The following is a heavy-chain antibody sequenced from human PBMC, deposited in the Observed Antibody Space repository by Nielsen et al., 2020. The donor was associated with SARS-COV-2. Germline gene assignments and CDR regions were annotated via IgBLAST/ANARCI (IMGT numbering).Heavy chain of an antibody. V-gene: IGHV4-30-4*01. J-gene: IGHJ6*02. CDR2: MYHSGGT. Sequence: SETLSLTCTVSGGSISSGDYYWSWIRQPPGKGLEWIGYMYHSGGTHYNPSLKSRVTISIDTSKNQFSLKLSSVTATDTAVYYCARRSLDYYYSLDVWGQGTTVTVSS. CDR3: ARRSLDYYYSLDV. CDR1: GGSISSGDYY.